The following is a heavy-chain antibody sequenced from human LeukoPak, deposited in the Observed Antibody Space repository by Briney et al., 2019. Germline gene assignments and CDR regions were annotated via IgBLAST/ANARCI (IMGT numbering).Heavy chain of an antibody. CDR1: GFTFSGSA. Sequence: GGSLRPSCAASGFTFSGSAMHWVRQASGKGLEWVGRIRSKANSYATAYAASVKGRFTISRDDSKNTAYLQMNSLKTEDTAVYYCTIAAGAFDYWGQGTLVTVSS. J-gene: IGHJ4*02. CDR3: TIAAGAFDY. D-gene: IGHD6-13*01. CDR2: IRSKANSYAT. V-gene: IGHV3-73*01.